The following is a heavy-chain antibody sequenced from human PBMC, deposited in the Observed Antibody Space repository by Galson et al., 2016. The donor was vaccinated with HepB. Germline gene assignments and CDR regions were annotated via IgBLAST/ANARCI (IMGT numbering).Heavy chain of an antibody. J-gene: IGHJ4*02. V-gene: IGHV4-59*01. CDR2: IYYSGGST. D-gene: IGHD6-19*01. CDR3: ARVRIAVAENSYFFDS. Sequence: LSLTCTVSGVSLSSYYWSWIRQPPGKGLEWIGYIYYSGGSTNYNPSLKSRVTISVDTLKNQFSLKLSSVTAADPAVSFCARVRIAVAENSYFFDSWGQGTLVTVSS. CDR1: GVSLSSYY.